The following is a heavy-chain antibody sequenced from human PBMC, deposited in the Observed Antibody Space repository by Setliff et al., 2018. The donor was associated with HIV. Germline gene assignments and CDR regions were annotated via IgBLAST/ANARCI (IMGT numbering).Heavy chain of an antibody. V-gene: IGHV3-30*02. CDR3: AKDMEYDTSVYYHWYFDL. CDR1: GFTFSTYG. CDR2: IRYDGSNK. Sequence: VGSLSLSCAASGFTFSTYGMHWVRQAPGKGLEWVAFIRYDGSNKYYADSVKGRFTISRDNSKNTLHLQMNSLRAEDTALYYCAKDMEYDTSVYYHWYFDLWGRGALVTVSS. J-gene: IGHJ2*01. D-gene: IGHD3-22*01.